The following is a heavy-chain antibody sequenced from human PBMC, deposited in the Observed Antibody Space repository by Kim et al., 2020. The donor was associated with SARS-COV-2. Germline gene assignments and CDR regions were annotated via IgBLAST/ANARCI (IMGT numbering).Heavy chain of an antibody. D-gene: IGHD2-21*01. CDR2: IYPGDSDV. CDR1: ESSFASYW. CDR3: ARQFQDAFHI. V-gene: IGHV5-51*01. Sequence: GESLQISCQGSESSFASYWLAWLRQMPGKGLEWMGIIYPGDSDVRYSPSFRGQVIISADKSISTAYLQWSSLKASDSAMYYCARQFQDAFHIWGQGTMVTVSS. J-gene: IGHJ3*02.